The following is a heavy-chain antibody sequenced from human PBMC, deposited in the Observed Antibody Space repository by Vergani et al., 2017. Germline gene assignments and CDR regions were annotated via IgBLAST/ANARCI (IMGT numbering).Heavy chain of an antibody. CDR2: IYPGDYDT. V-gene: IGHV5-51*01. Sequence: EVQLVQSGAEVKKPGESLKISCKGSGYSFTSYWIGWVSQMPGKGLEGMGIIYPGDYDTRYSPSFQGQVTISADKSIRTAYLQCSSLKASDTAMYYCARQLLAAGFYDSFDIWGQGSMVTVSS. CDR3: ARQLLAAGFYDSFDI. J-gene: IGHJ3*02. D-gene: IGHD6-13*01. CDR1: GYSFTSYW.